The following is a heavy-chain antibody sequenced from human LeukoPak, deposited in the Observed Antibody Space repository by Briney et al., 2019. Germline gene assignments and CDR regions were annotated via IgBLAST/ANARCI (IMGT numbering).Heavy chain of an antibody. CDR1: GFTLSSYS. CDR3: ARQTIIYGDYSDY. V-gene: IGHV3-21*01. J-gene: IGHJ4*02. D-gene: IGHD4/OR15-4a*01. CDR2: ITRSSSYI. Sequence: GGSLRLSCAASGFTLSSYSMNWVRQAPGKGLEWVSSITRSSSYIYYADSVKGRFTISRDNAKNSLYLQMNSLRAEDTAVYYCARQTIIYGDYSDYWGQGTLVTVSS.